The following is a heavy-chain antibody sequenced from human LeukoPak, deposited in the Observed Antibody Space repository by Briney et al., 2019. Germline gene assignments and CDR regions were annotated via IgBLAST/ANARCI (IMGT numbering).Heavy chain of an antibody. D-gene: IGHD2-2*01. Sequence: GGSLRLSCAASGFTFSSYSMNWVRQAPGKGLEWVSYISSSSSTIYYADSVKGRFTISRDNAKNSLYLQMNSLRAEDTAVYYCVSQGTSWVYTPYYFDYWGQGTLVTVSS. CDR3: VSQGTSWVYTPYYFDY. J-gene: IGHJ4*02. V-gene: IGHV3-48*04. CDR2: ISSSSSTI. CDR1: GFTFSSYS.